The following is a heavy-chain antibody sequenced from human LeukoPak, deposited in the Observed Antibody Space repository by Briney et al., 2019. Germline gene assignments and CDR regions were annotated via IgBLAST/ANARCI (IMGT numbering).Heavy chain of an antibody. J-gene: IGHJ4*02. CDR2: INPNSGGT. D-gene: IGHD3-10*01. CDR3: ARGRGMRWFGEITVVDY. Sequence: GASVKVSCKASGYTFTGYYMHWVRQAPGQGLEWMGWINPNSGGTTYSQKFQGRVTMTRDTSISTLYMELSRLRSDDTAVYYCARGRGMRWFGEITVVDYWGQGTLVTVSS. V-gene: IGHV1-2*02. CDR1: GYTFTGYY.